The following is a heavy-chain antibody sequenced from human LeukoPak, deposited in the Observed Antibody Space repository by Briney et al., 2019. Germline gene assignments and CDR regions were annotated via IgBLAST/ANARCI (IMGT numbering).Heavy chain of an antibody. CDR3: ARDGSRQWLVYYFDY. CDR1: GFTFSSYG. Sequence: PGGSLRLSCAASGFTFSSYGMHWVRQAPGKGLEWVAFIRYDGSNKYYADSVKGRFTISRDNSKNTLYLQMNSLRAEDTAVYYCARDGSRQWLVYYFDYWGQGTLVTVSS. D-gene: IGHD6-19*01. CDR2: IRYDGSNK. J-gene: IGHJ4*02. V-gene: IGHV3-30*02.